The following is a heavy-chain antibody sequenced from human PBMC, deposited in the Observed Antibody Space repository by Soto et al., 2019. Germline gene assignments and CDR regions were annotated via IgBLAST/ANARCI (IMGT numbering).Heavy chain of an antibody. D-gene: IGHD6-19*01. V-gene: IGHV4-34*01. CDR2: INHSGST. CDR1: GGSFSGYY. J-gene: IGHJ3*02. CDR3: ARLAGDSSGWEDAFDI. Sequence: ETLSLTCAVYGGSFSGYYWSWIRQPPGKGLEWIGEINHSGSTNYNPSLKSRVTISVDTSKNQFSLKLSSVTAADTAVYYCARLAGDSSGWEDAFDIWGQGTMVTVSS.